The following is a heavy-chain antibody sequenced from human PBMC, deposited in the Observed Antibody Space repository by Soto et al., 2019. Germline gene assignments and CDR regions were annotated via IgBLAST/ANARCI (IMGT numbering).Heavy chain of an antibody. J-gene: IGHJ6*02. D-gene: IGHD6-19*01. V-gene: IGHV3-30*04. CDR2: ISYEGRNK. CDR1: GFTFSSYA. CDR3: ARDGIAEDGTTVSSCYYRMDV. Sequence: QVQLVESGGGVVQPGGSLRLSCAASGFTFSSYAMHWVRQAPGKGLEWVAVISYEGRNKYYADSVKGRFTISRDNSKNTLYLHMNSMRAEDKAVYYCARDGIAEDGTTVSSCYYRMDVWGQGTPVTVSS.